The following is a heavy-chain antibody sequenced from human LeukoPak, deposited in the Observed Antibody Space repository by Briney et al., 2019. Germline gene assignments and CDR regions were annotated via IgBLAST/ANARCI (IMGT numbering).Heavy chain of an antibody. D-gene: IGHD6-19*01. V-gene: IGHV3-23*01. J-gene: IGHJ4*02. CDR2: IGNTET. Sequence: GGSLRLSCATSGFPFETNAMSWVRQAPGKGLEWVATIGNTETFYADSVKGRFTISRDNSKNTLYLQMNSLGGEDTAVYYCAKEIRSGWYGLWDYWGPGTLVTVSS. CDR1: GFPFETNA. CDR3: AKEIRSGWYGLWDY.